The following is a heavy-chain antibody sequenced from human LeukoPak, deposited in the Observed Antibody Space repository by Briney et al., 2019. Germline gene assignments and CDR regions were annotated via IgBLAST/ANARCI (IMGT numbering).Heavy chain of an antibody. CDR2: INPNSGGT. Sequence: ASVKVSCKVSGYTLTELSMHWVRHAPGQGLEWMGWINPNSGGTNYAQKFQGRVTMTRDTSISTAYMELSRLRSDDTAVYYCARGGLVGRSGSYYGIYWGQGTLVTVSS. D-gene: IGHD1-26*01. V-gene: IGHV1-2*02. CDR3: ARGGLVGRSGSYYGIY. CDR1: GYTLTELS. J-gene: IGHJ4*02.